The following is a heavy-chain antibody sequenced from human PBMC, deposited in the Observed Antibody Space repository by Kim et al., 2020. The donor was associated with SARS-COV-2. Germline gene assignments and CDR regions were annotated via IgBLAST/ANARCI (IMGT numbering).Heavy chain of an antibody. V-gene: IGHV3-23*01. CDR2: IFNSGGST. J-gene: IGHJ4*02. CDR3: AIPRLGQ. Sequence: GGSLRLSCAASGFTFSSYAMNWVRQAPGKGLEWVATIFNSGGSTYYADTVEGRLSISRDNSKKTLYLRLNSLRADDTAVYYRAIPRLGQWGQGNVVTVPS. CDR1: GFTFSSYA.